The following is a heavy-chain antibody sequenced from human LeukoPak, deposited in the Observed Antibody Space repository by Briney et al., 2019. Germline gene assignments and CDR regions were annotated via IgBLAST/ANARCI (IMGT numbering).Heavy chain of an antibody. CDR2: IKQDGSEK. CDR3: ARRNGGLRFLEWRFDY. V-gene: IGHV3-7*01. J-gene: IGHJ4*02. CDR1: GFTCSSYW. Sequence: GGSLRLSCAASGFTCSSYWMSWVRQAPGKGREWVANIKQDGSEKYYVDSVKGRFTISRDNAKNSLYLQMNSLRVEDTAVYYCARRNGGLRFLEWRFDYWGQGTLVTVSS. D-gene: IGHD3-3*01.